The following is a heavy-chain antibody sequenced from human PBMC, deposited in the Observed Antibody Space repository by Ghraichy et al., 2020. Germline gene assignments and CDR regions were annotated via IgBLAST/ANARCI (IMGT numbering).Heavy chain of an antibody. Sequence: SETLSLTCTVSGDSISSYYWSWIRQPPGKGLEWIGYIYSRGSTNYNPSLKSRVTISVDTSKNQFSLKLSSVTAADTAVYYCARQVSDTTMWWFDPWGRGTLVTVSS. CDR3: ARQVSDTTMWWFDP. CDR1: GDSISSYY. V-gene: IGHV4-4*09. D-gene: IGHD5-18*01. CDR2: IYSRGST. J-gene: IGHJ5*02.